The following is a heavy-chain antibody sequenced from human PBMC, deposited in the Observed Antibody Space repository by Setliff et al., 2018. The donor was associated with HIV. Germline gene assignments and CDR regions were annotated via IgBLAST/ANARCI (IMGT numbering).Heavy chain of an antibody. CDR1: RGTFSSYG. J-gene: IGHJ4*02. V-gene: IGHV1-69*10. D-gene: IGHD4-17*01. CDR2: IIPILGIA. CDR3: ASAPLTTVTTGPRYYLDY. Sequence: SVKVSCKASRGTFSSYGFNWVRQAPGQGLEWMGGIIPILGIANYAQKFQGRVTITADKSTSTAYMELSSLRSEDTAVYYCASAPLTTVTTGPRYYLDYWGQGTLVTVSS.